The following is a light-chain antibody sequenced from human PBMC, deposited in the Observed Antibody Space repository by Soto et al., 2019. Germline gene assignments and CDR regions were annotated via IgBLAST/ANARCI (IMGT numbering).Light chain of an antibody. J-gene: IGLJ2*01. CDR3: SSYTSSSSEVV. CDR2: DVN. V-gene: IGLV2-14*01. CDR1: SSDVGGYNY. Sequence: QSALTQPASVSGSPGQSITISCTGTSSDVGGYNYVSWYQQHPGKAPKLMIYDVNNRPSGVSNRFSGSKSGNTASLTISGLQAEDEADYYCSSYTSSSSEVVFGGGTQLTVL.